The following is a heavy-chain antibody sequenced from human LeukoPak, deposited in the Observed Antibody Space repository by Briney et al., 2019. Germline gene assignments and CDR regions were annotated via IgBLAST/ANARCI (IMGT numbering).Heavy chain of an antibody. D-gene: IGHD3-16*01. J-gene: IGHJ6*03. Sequence: PAESLTLSCAAAGFSFSSYCMHWVRQAPGKGLEWVAFIPYDGSNKYYADSVKGRFTISRDNSKNPLYLQMNSLRAEDTAVYYCAKGPGWGSYYYSYMDVWGKGSTVTISS. CDR2: IPYDGSNK. V-gene: IGHV3-30*02. CDR3: AKGPGWGSYYYSYMDV. CDR1: GFSFSSYC.